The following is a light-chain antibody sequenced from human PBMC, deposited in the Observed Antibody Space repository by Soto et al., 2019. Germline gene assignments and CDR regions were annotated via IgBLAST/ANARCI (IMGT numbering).Light chain of an antibody. CDR2: DVS. Sequence: QSALTQPASVSGSPGQSITISCTGTSSDVGGYNYVSWYQQHPGKAPKLMIYDVSNRPSGVSTRFSGSKSGNTASLTISVLQAEEDADYYCSSYTSSSTDVFGTGTKLTVL. J-gene: IGLJ1*01. V-gene: IGLV2-14*01. CDR3: SSYTSSSTDV. CDR1: SSDVGGYNY.